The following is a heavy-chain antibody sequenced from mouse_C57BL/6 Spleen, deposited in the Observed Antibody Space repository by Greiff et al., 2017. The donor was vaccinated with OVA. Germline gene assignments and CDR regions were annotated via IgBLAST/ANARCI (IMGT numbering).Heavy chain of an antibody. CDR1: GFTFSSYA. CDR2: ISSGGDYI. CDR3: TREVKLGLFDY. D-gene: IGHD4-1*01. Sequence: EVKVEESGEGLVKPGGSLKLSCAASGFTFSSYAMSWVRQTPEKRLEWVAYISSGGDYIYYADTVKGRFTISRDNARNTLYLQMSSLKSEDTAMYYCTREVKLGLFDYWGQGTTLTVSS. J-gene: IGHJ2*01. V-gene: IGHV5-9-1*02.